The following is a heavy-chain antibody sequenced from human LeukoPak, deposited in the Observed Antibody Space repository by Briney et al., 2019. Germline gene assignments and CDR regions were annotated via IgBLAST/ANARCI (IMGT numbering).Heavy chain of an antibody. CDR3: ARHYDSSGYSLTAFDY. J-gene: IGHJ4*02. CDR1: GGTFSSYA. CDR2: IIPIFGTA. V-gene: IGHV1-69*05. D-gene: IGHD3-22*01. Sequence: SVKVSCKASGGTFSSYAISWVRQAPGQGLEWMGGIIPIFGTANYAQKFQGRDTTTTDESTSTAYMELSSLRSEDTAVYYCARHYDSSGYSLTAFDYWGQGTLVTVSS.